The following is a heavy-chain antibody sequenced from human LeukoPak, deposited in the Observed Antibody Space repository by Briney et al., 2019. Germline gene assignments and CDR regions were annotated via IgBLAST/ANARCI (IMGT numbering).Heavy chain of an antibody. Sequence: GESLKTSCKGSGYSFTSYWIGWVRQMPGKGLEWMGIIYPGDSDTRYSPSFQGQVTISADKSISTAYLQWSSLKASDTAMYYCARHESGYSNYGWFDPWGQGTLVTVSS. CDR2: IYPGDSDT. J-gene: IGHJ5*02. CDR1: GYSFTSYW. D-gene: IGHD4-11*01. V-gene: IGHV5-51*01. CDR3: ARHESGYSNYGWFDP.